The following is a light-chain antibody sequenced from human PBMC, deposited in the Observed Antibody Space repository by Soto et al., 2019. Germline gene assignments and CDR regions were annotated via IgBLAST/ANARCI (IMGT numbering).Light chain of an antibody. V-gene: IGKV1-12*01. CDR3: QHANSFPFS. J-gene: IGKJ4*01. CDR2: TAS. CDR1: QGISSW. Sequence: DIQMTQSPSSVSASVGDRVTITCRARQGISSWLTWYQQKPGKAPKRLIYTASSLQREVPSRFSGSVSGTDFTLTITSLQPEDSATYYCQHANSFPFSFGGGTKVEI.